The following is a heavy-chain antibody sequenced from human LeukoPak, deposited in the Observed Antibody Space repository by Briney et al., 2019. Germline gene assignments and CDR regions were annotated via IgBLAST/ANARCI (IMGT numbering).Heavy chain of an antibody. V-gene: IGHV2-5*02. J-gene: IGHJ4*02. CDR3: AHQGPRAAHFDY. CDR1: GFSLRTRAGG. CDR2: SSWDDDK. D-gene: IGHD2-15*01. Sequence: SGPTLVNPTQTLTLTCTFSGFSLRTRAGGGGWIRQPPGKAVECISLSSWDDDKRYSPSIKSKLSMTKYTSKIQVVLTMTNMDPVDTATYYCAHQGPRAAHFDYWGKGTLVTVSS.